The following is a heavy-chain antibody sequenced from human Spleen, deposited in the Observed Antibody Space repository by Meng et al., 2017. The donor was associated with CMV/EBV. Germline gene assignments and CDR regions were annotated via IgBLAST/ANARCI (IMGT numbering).Heavy chain of an antibody. D-gene: IGHD1-1*01. J-gene: IGHJ5*02. Sequence: ASVKVSCKASGYIFTGYYIHWVRQAPGQGLEWMGWIHPNSGGTNYAQRFQGRVTMTRDTSVSTVYMELRRLSSDDTAVYYCARDQGNWNDVSWFDPWGHGTLVTVSS. CDR1: GYIFTGYY. V-gene: IGHV1-2*02. CDR2: IHPNSGGT. CDR3: ARDQGNWNDVSWFDP.